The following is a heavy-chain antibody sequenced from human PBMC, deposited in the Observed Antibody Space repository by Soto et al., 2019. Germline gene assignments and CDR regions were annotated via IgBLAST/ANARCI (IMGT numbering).Heavy chain of an antibody. D-gene: IGHD2-15*01. CDR1: GFTFSSYT. Sequence: PGGSLRLSCAASGFTFSSYTMNWVRQAPGQGLEWVSSISSGSSYIYYADSMKGRFTISRDNAKNSLYLQMNSLRAEDTAVYYCARGVLSDSGTCYWGRGXLVTVSS. V-gene: IGHV3-21*01. CDR3: ARGVLSDSGTCY. CDR2: ISSGSSYI. J-gene: IGHJ4*02.